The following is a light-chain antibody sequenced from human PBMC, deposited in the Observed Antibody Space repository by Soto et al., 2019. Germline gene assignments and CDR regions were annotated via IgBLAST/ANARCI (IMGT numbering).Light chain of an antibody. J-gene: IGKJ4*01. CDR1: QSVSSTY. CDR3: QQYEMSPTT. V-gene: IGKV3-20*01. Sequence: EIVLTQSPGTLSLSPGERATLSCRASQSVSSTYLAWYQQKPGRAPSLLIYGASRRATGIPDRFSGSGSGTDFTLTISRLEPEDVAVYYCQQYEMSPTTFGGGTKVEIK. CDR2: GAS.